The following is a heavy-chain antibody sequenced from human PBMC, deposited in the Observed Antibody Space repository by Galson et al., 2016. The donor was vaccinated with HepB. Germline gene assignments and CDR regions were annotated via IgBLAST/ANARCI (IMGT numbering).Heavy chain of an antibody. J-gene: IGHJ6*02. Sequence: SVKVSCKASGGTFSSYAISWVRQAPGQGLEWMGGIIPIFGTTNYAQKFQGRLTITADKSTRTAYMELSSLRSEDTAVYCCASNTERLTRVVYCMDVWGQRTTVTVSS. V-gene: IGHV1-69*06. CDR2: IIPIFGTT. D-gene: IGHD2-15*01. CDR1: GGTFSSYA. CDR3: ASNTERLTRVVYCMDV.